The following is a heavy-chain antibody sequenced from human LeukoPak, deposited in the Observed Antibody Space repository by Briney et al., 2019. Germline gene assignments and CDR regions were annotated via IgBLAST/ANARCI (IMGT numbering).Heavy chain of an antibody. CDR3: TRERYSSSSGYFQY. D-gene: IGHD6-6*01. CDR2: IRSKAYGGTT. V-gene: IGHV3-49*03. CDR1: GFTFGDYA. Sequence: PGGSLRLSCTASGFTFGDYAMSWFRQAPGKGLEWVGFIRSKAYGGTTEYAASVKGRFTISRDDSKSIAYLQMNSLKTEDTAVYYCTRERYSSSSGYFQYWGQGTLVTVSS. J-gene: IGHJ1*01.